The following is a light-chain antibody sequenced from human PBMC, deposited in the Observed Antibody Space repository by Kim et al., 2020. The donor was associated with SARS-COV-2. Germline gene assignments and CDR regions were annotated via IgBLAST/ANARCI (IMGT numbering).Light chain of an antibody. J-gene: IGKJ4*01. CDR2: AAS. CDR3: QQNHTFTLP. Sequence: GARVTITSRQTHGILNYLAWFQQRPTRAPKYMIYAASTLQNGVTSSFSGSGSGTYFTLTISSLQPEDFTTYYCQQNHTFTLPFRGGT. CDR1: HGILNY. V-gene: IGKV1-16*01.